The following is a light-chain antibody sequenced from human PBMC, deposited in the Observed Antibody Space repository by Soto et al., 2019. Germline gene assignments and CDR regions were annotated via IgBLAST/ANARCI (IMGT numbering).Light chain of an antibody. V-gene: IGLV3-25*02. CDR2: KDN. Sequence: SYELTQPPSLSVSPGQTARITCSGAALPKQYAYWYQQKPGQATVVVIYKDNGRPSRIPERFSGSSSGTTVTLTISGVQAEDEAYYYCQSSDSSGRYPYVFGTGTKVTVL. J-gene: IGLJ1*01. CDR1: ALPKQY. CDR3: QSSDSSGRYPYV.